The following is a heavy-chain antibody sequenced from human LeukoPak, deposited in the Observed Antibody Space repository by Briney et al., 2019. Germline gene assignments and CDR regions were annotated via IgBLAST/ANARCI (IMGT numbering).Heavy chain of an antibody. CDR1: GYRFTSYG. Sequence: ASVTVSCKASGYRFTSYGSSWVRQAPGQGLEWMGWVSAYNGNKINEKKFKGRETMTTDKSTTTAYMELMSLRSDDTAVYYCARVAGVYGSGSYCSYWGQGTLVTVSS. V-gene: IGHV1-18*01. CDR2: VSAYNGNK. CDR3: ARVAGVYGSGSYCSY. J-gene: IGHJ4*02. D-gene: IGHD3-10*01.